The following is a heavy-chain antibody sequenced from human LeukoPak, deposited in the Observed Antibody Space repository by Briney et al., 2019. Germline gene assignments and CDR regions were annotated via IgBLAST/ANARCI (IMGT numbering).Heavy chain of an antibody. D-gene: IGHD2-8*01. V-gene: IGHV3-7*01. Sequence: GGSLRLSCAASGFTFSSYWMSWVRQAPGKGLEWVANIKQDGSEKYYVDSVKGRFTISRDNAKNSLYLQMNSLRAEDTAVYYCARSSIVLMVYAIPPYGVDVWGQGTTVTVSS. CDR3: ARSSIVLMVYAIPPYGVDV. J-gene: IGHJ6*02. CDR1: GFTFSSYW. CDR2: IKQDGSEK.